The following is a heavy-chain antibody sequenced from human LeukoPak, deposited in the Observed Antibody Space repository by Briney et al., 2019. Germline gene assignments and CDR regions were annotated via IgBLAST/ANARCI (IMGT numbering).Heavy chain of an antibody. J-gene: IGHJ6*02. V-gene: IGHV1-69*13. Sequence: GASVKVSCKASGGIFSKSVISWVRQAPGQGLEWMGGIIPIFGTANYAQKFQGRVTITADESTSTAYMELSSLRSEDTAVYYCARVVDTAMGVDYYYYGMDVWGQGTTVTVSS. D-gene: IGHD5-18*01. CDR3: ARVVDTAMGVDYYYYGMDV. CDR2: IIPIFGTA. CDR1: GGIFSKSV.